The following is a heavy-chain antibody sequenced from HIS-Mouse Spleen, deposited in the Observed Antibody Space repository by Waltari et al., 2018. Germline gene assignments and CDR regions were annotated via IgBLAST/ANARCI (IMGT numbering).Heavy chain of an antibody. CDR1: GYSISSGYY. J-gene: IGHJ4*02. CDR2: SYHSGRT. Sequence: QVQLQESGPGLVKPSETLSLTCTVSGYSISSGYYWGWIRQPPGKGLEWIGSSYHSGRTYYRPSLKSRVTISVDTSKNQFSLKLSSVTAADTAVYYCARADDFWSGSFDYWGQGTLVTVSS. V-gene: IGHV4-38-2*02. D-gene: IGHD3-3*01. CDR3: ARADDFWSGSFDY.